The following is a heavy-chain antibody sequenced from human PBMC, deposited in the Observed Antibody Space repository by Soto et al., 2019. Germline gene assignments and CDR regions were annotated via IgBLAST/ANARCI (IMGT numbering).Heavy chain of an antibody. CDR3: AKEGSIATVTTRTTHYYYYYMDV. CDR1: GFTFSSYG. Sequence: QVQLVESGGGVVQPGRSLRLSCAASGFTFSSYGMHWVRQAPGKGLEWVAVISYDGSNKYYADSVKGRFTISRDNSKNTLYLQRNSLRAEDTAVYYCAKEGSIATVTTRTTHYYYYYMDVWGKGTTVTVSS. J-gene: IGHJ6*03. D-gene: IGHD4-4*01. CDR2: ISYDGSNK. V-gene: IGHV3-30*18.